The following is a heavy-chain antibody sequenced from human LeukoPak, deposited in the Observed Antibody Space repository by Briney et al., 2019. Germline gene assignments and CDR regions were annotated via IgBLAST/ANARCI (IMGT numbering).Heavy chain of an antibody. CDR3: ASVTAMVKNFDY. V-gene: IGHV4-34*01. Sequence: SETLSLTCAVYGGSFSGYYWSWIRQPPGKGLEWIGEINHSGSTNYNPSLKSRVTISVDTSKNQFSLKLSSVTAADTAVYYCASVTAMVKNFDYWGQGTLVTVSS. D-gene: IGHD5-18*01. J-gene: IGHJ4*02. CDR2: INHSGST. CDR1: GGSFSGYY.